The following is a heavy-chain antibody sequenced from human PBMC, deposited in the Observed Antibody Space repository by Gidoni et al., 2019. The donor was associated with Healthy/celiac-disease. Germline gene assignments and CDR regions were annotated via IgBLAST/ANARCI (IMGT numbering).Heavy chain of an antibody. Sequence: EVQLVESGGGLVKPGGSLRLACAASGFTVSTAWMSWVRRAPGKGLEWVGRIKSKTDGGTTDYAAPVKGRFTISRDDSKNTLYLQMNSLKTEDTAVYYCTTDGHYDILTGYTAPDYYFDYWGQGTLVTVSS. CDR2: IKSKTDGGTT. V-gene: IGHV3-15*01. CDR3: TTDGHYDILTGYTAPDYYFDY. J-gene: IGHJ4*02. CDR1: GFTVSTAW. D-gene: IGHD3-9*01.